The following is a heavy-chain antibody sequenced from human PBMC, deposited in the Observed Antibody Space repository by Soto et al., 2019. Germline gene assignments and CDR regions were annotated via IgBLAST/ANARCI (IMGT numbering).Heavy chain of an antibody. Sequence: QVQLVQSGAEVKKPGASVKVSCKASGYTFTSYDINWWRQATGQGLEWMGWMNPNSGTTGYAHRFQTRLTMTTNTRINTPDTELSSQRPEDSAVYWWAREPTPRAVDYWGQGALVTFSS. CDR1: GYTFTSYD. J-gene: IGHJ4*02. CDR3: AREPTPRAVDY. D-gene: IGHD1-26*01. V-gene: IGHV1-8*01. CDR2: MNPNSGTT.